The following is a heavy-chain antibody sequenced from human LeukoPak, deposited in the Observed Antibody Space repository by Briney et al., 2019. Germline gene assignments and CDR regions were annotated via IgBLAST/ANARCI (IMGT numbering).Heavy chain of an antibody. J-gene: IGHJ4*02. CDR3: ARDGGRQREVRLDY. D-gene: IGHD1-26*01. CDR1: GGSFSGYY. V-gene: IGHV4-34*01. CDR2: INDSGST. Sequence: SETLSLTCAVYGGSFSGYYWSWIRQPPGKGLEWIGEINDSGSTNYNPSLKSRVTISVDTSKNQFSLKLSSVTAADTAVYYCARDGGRQREVRLDYWGQGTLVTVSS.